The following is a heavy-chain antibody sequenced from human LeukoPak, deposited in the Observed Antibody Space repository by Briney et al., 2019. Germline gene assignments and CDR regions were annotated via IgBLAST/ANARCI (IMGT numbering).Heavy chain of an antibody. CDR1: GASIRSGDYY. D-gene: IGHD3-3*01. J-gene: IGHJ5*02. V-gene: IGHV4-30-4*01. CDR3: ARALYDFWSGYNWFDP. Sequence: SETLSLTCTVSGASIRSGDYYWSWIRQPPGKGLEWIGYIYYSGSTYYNPSLKSRVTISVDTSKNQFSLKLSSVTAADTAVYYCARALYDFWSGYNWFDPWGQGTLVTVSS. CDR2: IYYSGST.